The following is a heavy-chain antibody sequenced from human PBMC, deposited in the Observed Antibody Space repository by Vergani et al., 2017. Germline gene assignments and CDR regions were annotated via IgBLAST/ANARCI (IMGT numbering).Heavy chain of an antibody. J-gene: IGHJ4*02. Sequence: QVQLQESGPGLVKPSETLSLTCAVSGYSISSGYYWGWIRQPPGKGLEWIGSIYHSGSTYYNPCLKSRVTISVDTSKNQFSLKLSCVTAADTAVYYCARLLVRGDTTIDYWGQGTLVTVSS. CDR1: GYSISSGYY. CDR3: ARLLVRGDTTIDY. D-gene: IGHD3-10*01. CDR2: IYHSGST. V-gene: IGHV4-38-2*01.